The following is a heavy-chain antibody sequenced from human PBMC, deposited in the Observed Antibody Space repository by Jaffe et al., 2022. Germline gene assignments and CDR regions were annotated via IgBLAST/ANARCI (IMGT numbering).Heavy chain of an antibody. Sequence: QVQLQESGPGLVKPSETLSLTCTVSGGSISSYYWSWIRQPPGKGLEWIGYIYYSGSTNYNPSLKSRVTISVDTSKNQFSLKLSSVTAADTAVYYCARELSGYDRTAYYYYYYMDVWGKGTTVTVSS. CDR3: ARELSGYDRTAYYYYYYMDV. V-gene: IGHV4-59*01. CDR2: IYYSGST. D-gene: IGHD5-12*01. CDR1: GGSISSYY. J-gene: IGHJ6*03.